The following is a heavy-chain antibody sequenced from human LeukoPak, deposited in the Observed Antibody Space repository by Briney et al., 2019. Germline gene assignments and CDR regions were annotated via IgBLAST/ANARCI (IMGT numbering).Heavy chain of an antibody. D-gene: IGHD7-27*01. CDR2: ITWNSGTI. J-gene: IGHJ4*02. CDR1: GFNFDQYA. V-gene: IGHV3-9*01. CDR3: VRSVGSDWGHFDF. Sequence: PGRSLRLSCAASGFNFDQYAMFWVRQGPGKGLEWVTGITWNSGTIAYADSVKGRFTISRDSAKSSLYLQMNSLRTEDTALYYCVRSVGSDWGHFDFRGQGTLVTVSS.